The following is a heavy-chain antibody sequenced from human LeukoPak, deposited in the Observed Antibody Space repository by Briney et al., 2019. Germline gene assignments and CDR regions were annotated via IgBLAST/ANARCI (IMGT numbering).Heavy chain of an antibody. Sequence: PGGSLRLSCAASGFTVSSNYMRWVRQAPEKGLEWVSDIYRGGRTYYADSVEGRFTISRDNSKNTLYLQMNSLRAEDTAVYYCAREVVAATLGPLTGAVYWGQGTLVTVSS. J-gene: IGHJ4*02. CDR3: AREVVAATLGPLTGAVY. CDR2: IYRGGRT. V-gene: IGHV3-53*01. D-gene: IGHD2-15*01. CDR1: GFTVSSNY.